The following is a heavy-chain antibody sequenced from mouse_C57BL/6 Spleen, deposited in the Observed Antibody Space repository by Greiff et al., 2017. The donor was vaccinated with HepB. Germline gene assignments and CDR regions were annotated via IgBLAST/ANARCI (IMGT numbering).Heavy chain of an antibody. Sequence: VQLQQPGAELVKPGASVKLSCKASGYTFTSYWMQWVKQRPGQGLEWIGEIDPSDSYTNYNQKFKGKATLTVDTSSSTAYMQLSSLTSEDSAVYYCARWTVVAHYFDYWGQGTTLTVSS. CDR2: IDPSDSYT. J-gene: IGHJ2*01. CDR3: ARWTVVAHYFDY. V-gene: IGHV1-50*01. CDR1: GYTFTSYW. D-gene: IGHD1-1*01.